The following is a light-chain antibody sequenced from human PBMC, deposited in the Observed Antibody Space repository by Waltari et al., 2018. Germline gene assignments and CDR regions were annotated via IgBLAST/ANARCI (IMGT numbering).Light chain of an antibody. CDR1: SRDVGGHNF. CDR2: EVT. V-gene: IGLV2-8*01. J-gene: IGLJ1*01. Sequence: QSALTQPPSASGSPGQSVTISCTGTSRDVGGHNFVSWYPHHPGKAPKVIIYEVTTRPSGVTDRFSGSKSGNTASLTVSGLQTEDEADYYCCSYAGSDTPYVFGTGTTVTVL. CDR3: CSYAGSDTPYV.